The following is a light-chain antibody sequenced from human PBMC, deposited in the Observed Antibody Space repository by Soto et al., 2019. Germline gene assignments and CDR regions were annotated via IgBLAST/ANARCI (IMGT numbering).Light chain of an antibody. CDR2: AAS. Sequence: DIQMTQSPSSLSASVGDRVTVTCRASQSISTYLNWYQQNPGKAPKLLIYAASSLHSGVPSRFSGSRSGTDFTLTISSLQPEDFATYYCQQSSDIPYTFGQGTKLEIK. J-gene: IGKJ2*01. V-gene: IGKV1-39*01. CDR3: QQSSDIPYT. CDR1: QSISTY.